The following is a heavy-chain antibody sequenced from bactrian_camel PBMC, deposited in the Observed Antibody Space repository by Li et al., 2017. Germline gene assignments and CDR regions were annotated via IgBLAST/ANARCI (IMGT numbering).Heavy chain of an antibody. V-gene: IGHV3S53*01. J-gene: IGHJ4*01. CDR1: GTAVSSIC. Sequence: HVQLVESGGGSVQAGGALRLSCTVSGTAVSSICMGWFRQSPGKEREPVARIDAGAGTNYADGVKGRFTVSRDNAKNTLWLQMNSLKPEDTAMYYCVAGYYSDFIADLNPSEYDYWGQGTQVTVS. D-gene: IGHD4*01. CDR2: IDAGAGT. CDR3: VAGYYSDFIADLNPSEYDY.